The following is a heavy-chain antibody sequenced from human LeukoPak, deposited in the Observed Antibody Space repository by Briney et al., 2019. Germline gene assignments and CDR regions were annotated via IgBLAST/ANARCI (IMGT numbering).Heavy chain of an antibody. CDR1: GYTFSSYW. CDR3: ARVVGDVYFDY. Sequence: GASVKVSCKASGYTFSSYWMSWVRQAPGKELEWVANIKQDGSEKYYVDSVKGRFTISRDNAKNSLYLQMNSLRAEDTAVYYCARVVGDVYFDYWGQGTLVTVSS. CDR2: IKQDGSEK. J-gene: IGHJ4*02. D-gene: IGHD2-2*01. V-gene: IGHV3-7*03.